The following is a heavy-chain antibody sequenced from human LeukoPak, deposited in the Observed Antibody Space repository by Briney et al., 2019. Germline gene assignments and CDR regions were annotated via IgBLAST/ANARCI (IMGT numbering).Heavy chain of an antibody. V-gene: IGHV4-34*01. CDR3: ARITRYYDILTGYHYYFDY. J-gene: IGHJ4*02. Sequence: SETLSLTCAVYGGSFSGYYWSWIRQPPGKGLEWIGEINHSGSTNYNPPLKSRVTISVDTPKNQFSLKLSSVTAADTAVYYCARITRYYDILTGYHYYFDYWGQGTLVTVSS. CDR1: GGSFSGYY. D-gene: IGHD3-9*01. CDR2: INHSGST.